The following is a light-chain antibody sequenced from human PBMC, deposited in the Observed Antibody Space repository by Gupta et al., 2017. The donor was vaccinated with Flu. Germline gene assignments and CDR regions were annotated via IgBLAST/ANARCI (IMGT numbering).Light chain of an antibody. CDR2: EVR. J-gene: IGLJ3*02. V-gene: IGLV2-14*01. CDR3: RAYTGSVKV. Sequence: QTALTQPASVSGSPGQSITISCTGTSSDVGAYNYVSWYQQHPGKAPKLMIYEVRNRTAGGSTRFSASKSDNTAALTISGLQAEDEADYYCRAYTGSVKVFGGGTKVTVL. CDR1: SSDVGAYNY.